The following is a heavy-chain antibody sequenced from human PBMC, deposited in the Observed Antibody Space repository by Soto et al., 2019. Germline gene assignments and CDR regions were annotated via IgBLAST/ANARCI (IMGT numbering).Heavy chain of an antibody. J-gene: IGHJ2*01. CDR3: AKRRGEGYFDL. D-gene: IGHD7-27*01. Sequence: EVQLLESGGGLVPPGGSLRLSCAASGFIFSNFVMGWVRRAPGKGLEWVSAIGGTSGSTYYADSVKGRFTISRDNSKNTLSLQMNSLRAEDTAVYCCAKRRGEGYFDLWGRGTLATVSS. V-gene: IGHV3-23*01. CDR2: IGGTSGST. CDR1: GFIFSNFV.